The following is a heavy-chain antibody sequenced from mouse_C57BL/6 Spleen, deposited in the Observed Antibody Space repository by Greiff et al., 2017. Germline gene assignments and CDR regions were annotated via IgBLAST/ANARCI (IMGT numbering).Heavy chain of an antibody. CDR2: ISDGGSYT. J-gene: IGHJ2*01. D-gene: IGHD1-1*01. CDR3: ASTVRENYFDY. CDR1: GFTFSSYA. V-gene: IGHV5-4*03. Sequence: DVKLVESGGGLVKPGGSLKLSCAASGFTFSSYAMSWVRQTPEKRLEWVATISDGGSYTYYPDNVKGRFTISRDNAKNNLYLQMSHLKSEDTAMYYCASTVRENYFDYWGQGTTLTVSS.